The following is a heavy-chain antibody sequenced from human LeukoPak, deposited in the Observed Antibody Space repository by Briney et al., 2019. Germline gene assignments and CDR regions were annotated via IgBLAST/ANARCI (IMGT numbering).Heavy chain of an antibody. J-gene: IGHJ6*03. CDR3: AKVSTATTDYYYMDV. Sequence: SETLSLTCTVSGASMSSYYRNWIRQPAGKGLEWIGRIYTSGATNYNPSLKSRVTMSVDTSKNQFSLKLSSVTAADTAVYYCAKVSTATTDYYYMDVWGKGTTVTVSS. D-gene: IGHD1-7*01. V-gene: IGHV4-4*07. CDR1: GASMSSYY. CDR2: IYTSGAT.